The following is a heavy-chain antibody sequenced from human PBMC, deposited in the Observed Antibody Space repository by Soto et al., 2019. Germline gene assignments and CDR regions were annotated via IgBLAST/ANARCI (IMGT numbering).Heavy chain of an antibody. D-gene: IGHD6-19*01. J-gene: IGHJ4*02. Sequence: QVQLQESGPGLVKPSETLSLTCTVSGASISRDHWNWIRQPPGKGLEWIGEYSGSTNYNPSLKSRATISVATSKNPFSLKLSAVTAADTAVYFCATYTSGGGGRGYWGQGTLVTVSS. CDR1: GASISRDH. CDR3: ATYTSGGGGRGY. CDR2: EYSGST. V-gene: IGHV4-59*08.